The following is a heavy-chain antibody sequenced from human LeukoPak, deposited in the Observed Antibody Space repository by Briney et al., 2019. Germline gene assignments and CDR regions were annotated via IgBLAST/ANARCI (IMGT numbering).Heavy chain of an antibody. D-gene: IGHD1-26*01. CDR3: ATRVSYYLLDWFDP. J-gene: IGHJ5*02. CDR2: FDPEDGET. CDR1: GYTLTELS. V-gene: IGHV1-24*01. Sequence: ASVKVSCKVSGYTLTELSMHWVRQAPGKGLEWMGGFDPEDGETIYAQKFQGRVTMTEDTSTDTAYMELSSLRSEDTAVYYCATRVSYYLLDWFDPWGQGTLVTVSS.